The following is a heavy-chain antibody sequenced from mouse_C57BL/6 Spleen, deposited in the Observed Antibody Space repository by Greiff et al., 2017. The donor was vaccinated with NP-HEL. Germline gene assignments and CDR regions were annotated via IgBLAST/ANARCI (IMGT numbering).Heavy chain of an antibody. J-gene: IGHJ3*01. CDR1: GYTFTSYW. CDR3: ASYPWGYDAGAWFAY. CDR2: INPSSGYT. D-gene: IGHD2-2*01. Sequence: QVQLKESGAELAKPGASVKLSCKASGYTFTSYWMHWVKQRPGQGLEWIGYINPSSGYTKYNQKFKDKATLTADKSSSTAYMQLSSLTYEDSAVYYCASYPWGYDAGAWFAYWGQGTLVTVSA. V-gene: IGHV1-7*01.